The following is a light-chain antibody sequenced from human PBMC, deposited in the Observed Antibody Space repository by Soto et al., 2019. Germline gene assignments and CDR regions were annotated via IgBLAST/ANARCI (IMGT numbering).Light chain of an antibody. CDR3: CSYAGSSTLVV. V-gene: IGLV2-23*01. Sequence: QSVLTQPASVSGSPGQSITISCTGTSSDVGSYNLVSWYQQHPGKAPKLMIYEGSKRPSGVSNRFSGSKSGNTASLTISGLQAEEEADYYCCSYAGSSTLVVFGGGTQLTVL. J-gene: IGLJ2*01. CDR1: SSDVGSYNL. CDR2: EGS.